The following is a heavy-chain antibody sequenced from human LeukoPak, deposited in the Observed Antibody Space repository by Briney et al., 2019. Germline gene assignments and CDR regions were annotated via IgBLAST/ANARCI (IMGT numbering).Heavy chain of an antibody. CDR2: ISAYNGNT. CDR3: ARDQVGATPHDAFDI. CDR1: GYTFTSYG. D-gene: IGHD1-26*01. Sequence: RASVKVSCKASGYTFTSYGISWVRQAPGQGLKWMGWISAYNGNTNYAQKLQGRVTMTTDTSTSTAYMELRSLRSDDTAVYYCARDQVGATPHDAFDIWGQGTMVTVSS. V-gene: IGHV1-18*01. J-gene: IGHJ3*02.